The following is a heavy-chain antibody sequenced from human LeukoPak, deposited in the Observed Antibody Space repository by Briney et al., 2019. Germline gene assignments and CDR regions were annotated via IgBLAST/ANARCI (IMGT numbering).Heavy chain of an antibody. CDR1: GFTFSSYD. V-gene: IGHV3-13*01. CDR3: TLSYGRGFNYYYGMDV. CDR2: IDTAGNT. D-gene: IGHD5-18*01. Sequence: GGSLRLSCAASGFTFSSYDMHWVRQATGRGLEWVSAIDTAGNTYYPASVKGRFTISRENAKDSLYLQMDSLRAGDTAVYYCTLSYGRGFNYYYGMDVWGQGTTVTVSS. J-gene: IGHJ6*02.